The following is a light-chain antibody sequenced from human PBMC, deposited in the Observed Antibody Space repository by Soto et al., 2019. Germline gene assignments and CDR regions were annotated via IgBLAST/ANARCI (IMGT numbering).Light chain of an antibody. CDR2: AAS. V-gene: IGKV1-39*01. CDR3: QQSDGNPRT. CDR1: QSINSNY. Sequence: DIQMTQTPSSLSASVGDRVTITCRTSQSINSNYLNWYQQKPGKAPKLLIYAASTLQSGVPSRFSGSGSGTDFTLTISSLQPEDFATYYCQQSDGNPRTFGQGTRLEIK. J-gene: IGKJ2*02.